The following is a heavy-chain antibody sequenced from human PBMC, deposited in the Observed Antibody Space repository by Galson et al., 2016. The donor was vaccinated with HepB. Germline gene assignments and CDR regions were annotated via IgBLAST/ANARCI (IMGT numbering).Heavy chain of an antibody. CDR2: ISYDGSNK. CDR3: AKDGRIYCGSASCHDHFHY. D-gene: IGHD2-2*01. CDR1: GFTFSSYG. V-gene: IGHV3-30*18. Sequence: SLRLSCAASGFTFSSYGMHWVRQAPGKGLEWVAFISYDGSNKKYADSVKGQFTISRDNSKKTLYLQMNSLRAEDTAVYYCAKDGRIYCGSASCHDHFHYWGQGTLVTVSS. J-gene: IGHJ4*02.